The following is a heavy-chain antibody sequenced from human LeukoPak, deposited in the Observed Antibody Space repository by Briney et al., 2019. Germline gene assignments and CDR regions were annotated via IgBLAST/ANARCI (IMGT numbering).Heavy chain of an antibody. J-gene: IGHJ3*02. Sequence: GASVKVSCKASGYTFTGYYMHWVRQAPGQGLEWMGWINPNSGGTNYAQKFQGRVTMTRDTSISTAYMELSRLRAEDTALYYCAKGVRITMVRGAFDIWGQGTMVTVSS. D-gene: IGHD3-10*01. V-gene: IGHV1-2*02. CDR2: INPNSGGT. CDR1: GYTFTGYY. CDR3: AKGVRITMVRGAFDI.